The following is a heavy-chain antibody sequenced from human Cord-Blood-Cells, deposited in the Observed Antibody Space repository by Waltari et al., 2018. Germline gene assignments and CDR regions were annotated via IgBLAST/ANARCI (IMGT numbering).Heavy chain of an antibody. D-gene: IGHD1-26*01. CDR3: ARGSRYSGSY. Sequence: QVQLQQWGAGLLKPSEPLSLTCAVYGGSFSGYYWSWIRQPPGKGLEWIGEINHSGSTNYNPSLKSRVTISVDTSKNQFSLKLSSVTAADTAVYYCARGSRYSGSYWGQGTLVTVSS. V-gene: IGHV4-34*01. CDR2: INHSGST. CDR1: GGSFSGYY. J-gene: IGHJ4*02.